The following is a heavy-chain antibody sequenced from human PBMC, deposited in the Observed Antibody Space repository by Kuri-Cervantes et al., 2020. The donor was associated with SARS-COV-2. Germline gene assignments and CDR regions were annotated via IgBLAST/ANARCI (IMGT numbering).Heavy chain of an antibody. J-gene: IGHJ6*02. D-gene: IGHD3-16*01. CDR2: ISYDGTID. V-gene: IGHV3-33*08. CDR1: GFTFSSCV. CDR3: ARDPAPQQSYYYGMDA. Sequence: GESLKISCAASGFTFSSCVLHWVRQAPGKGLEWVALISYDGTIDYYADSVRGRFTISRDSSKKTVFLQMNSLTVEDTAVYFCARDPAPQQSYYYGMDAWGHGTRVTVSS.